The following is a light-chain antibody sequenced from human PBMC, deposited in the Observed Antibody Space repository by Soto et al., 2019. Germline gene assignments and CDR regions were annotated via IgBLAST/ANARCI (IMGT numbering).Light chain of an antibody. CDR1: QTLYKN. V-gene: IGKV3-15*01. J-gene: IGKJ4*01. CDR3: HQYSDWPLT. Sequence: EIVMTQSPATLSVSPGERATLSCRASQTLYKNLARYQQKLGQAPRLLIYGAPARATDIPARFSGSGSGTEFTLTISGLQSEDFAIYYCHQYSDWPLTFGGGTKVEIK. CDR2: GAP.